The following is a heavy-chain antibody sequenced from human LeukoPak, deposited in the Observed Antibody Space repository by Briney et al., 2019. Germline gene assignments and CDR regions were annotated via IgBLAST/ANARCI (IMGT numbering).Heavy chain of an antibody. V-gene: IGHV4-59*01. CDR2: IYYSGST. D-gene: IGHD3-16*02. J-gene: IGHJ4*02. Sequence: SETLSLTCTVSGGSISSYYWSWIRQPPGKGLEWIGYIYYSGSTNYNPSLKSRVTISVDTSKNQFSLKLSSVTAADTAVYYCARMYVWGSYRYGQFDYWGQGTLVTVSS. CDR3: ARMYVWGSYRYGQFDY. CDR1: GGSISSYY.